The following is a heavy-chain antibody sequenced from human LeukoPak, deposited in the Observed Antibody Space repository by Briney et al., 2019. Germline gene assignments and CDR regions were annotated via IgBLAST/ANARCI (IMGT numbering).Heavy chain of an antibody. CDR3: ARDQGNTVTKSRDALDI. CDR2: IYYSGST. J-gene: IGHJ3*02. CDR1: GGSISSGGYY. V-gene: IGHV4-31*03. Sequence: SETLSLTCTVSGGSISSGGYYWSWIRQHPGKGLEWIGYIYYSGSTYYNPSLKSRVTISVDTSRNQFSLKLSSVTAADTAVYYCARDQGNTVTKSRDALDIWGQGTMVTVSS. D-gene: IGHD4-17*01.